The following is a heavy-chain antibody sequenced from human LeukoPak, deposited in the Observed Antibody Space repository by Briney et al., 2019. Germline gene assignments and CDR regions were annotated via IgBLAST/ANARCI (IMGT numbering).Heavy chain of an antibody. D-gene: IGHD3-10*01. Sequence: PSETLSLTCAVYGGSFSAYYWSWIRQPPGKGLEWMGEINHSGSTNYNPSLKSRVTTSVDTSKNQWSLKLTSVTAADTAVYYRARGYGSGNYYPKDYWGQGTLVTVSS. CDR2: INHSGST. V-gene: IGHV4-34*01. J-gene: IGHJ4*02. CDR3: ARGYGSGNYYPKDY. CDR1: GGSFSAYY.